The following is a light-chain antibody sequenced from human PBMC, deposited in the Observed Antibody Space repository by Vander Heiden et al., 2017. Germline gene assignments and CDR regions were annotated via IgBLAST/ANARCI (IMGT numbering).Light chain of an antibody. V-gene: IGLV1-51*02. J-gene: IGLJ3*02. CDR1: SSNVGNNF. Sequence: QSVLTPPPSVSAAPGQQVTISCSGSSSNVGNNFVSWYQQLPGTAPKVLISENDKRPSGIPDRFSGSKSGTSATLGITGLQTGDEADYYCATWDSSLSAGVFGGGTKLTVL. CDR3: ATWDSSLSAGV. CDR2: END.